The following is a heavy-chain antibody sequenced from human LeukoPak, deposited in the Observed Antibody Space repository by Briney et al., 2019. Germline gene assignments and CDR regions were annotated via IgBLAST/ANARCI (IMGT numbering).Heavy chain of an antibody. CDR1: GFTFSSYW. V-gene: IGHV3-74*01. J-gene: IGHJ6*02. CDR2: INSDGSST. Sequence: GGSLRLSCAASGFTFSSYWMHWVRQAPGKGLVWVSRINSDGSSTSYADSVKGRFTISRDNAKNTLYLQMNSLRAEDTAVYYCARDLTRQEWWNLAYYYYGMDVWGQGTTVTVSS. CDR3: ARDLTRQEWWNLAYYYYGMDV. D-gene: IGHD2-15*01.